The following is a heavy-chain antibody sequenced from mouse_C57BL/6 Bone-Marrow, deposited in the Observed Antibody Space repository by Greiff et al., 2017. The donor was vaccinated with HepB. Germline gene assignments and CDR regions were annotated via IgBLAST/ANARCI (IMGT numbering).Heavy chain of an antibody. V-gene: IGHV5-6*02. CDR1: GFTFSSYG. J-gene: IGHJ2*01. CDR3: ARRDGYYDYFDY. CDR2: ISSGGSYT. D-gene: IGHD2-3*01. Sequence: EVKLMESGGDLVKPGGSLKLSCAASGFTFSSYGMSWVRQTPDKRLEWVATISSGGSYTYYPDSVKGRVTISRDNAKNTLYLQMSSLKSEDTAMYYCARRDGYYDYFDYWGQGTTLTVSS.